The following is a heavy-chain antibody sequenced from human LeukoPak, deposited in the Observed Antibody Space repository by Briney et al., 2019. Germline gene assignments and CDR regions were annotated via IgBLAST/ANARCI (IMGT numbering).Heavy chain of an antibody. CDR2: IWYDGTNK. Sequence: PGGSLRLSCAVSGFTFSSYGMHWVRQAPGKGLEWVAVIWYDGTNKYYADSVKGRFTISRDNSKNTLYLQMNNLRAEDTAVYYCAKGNGTTDYYYMDVWGKGTTVTVSS. J-gene: IGHJ6*03. V-gene: IGHV3-33*06. CDR1: GFTFSSYG. CDR3: AKGNGTTDYYYMDV. D-gene: IGHD1-7*01.